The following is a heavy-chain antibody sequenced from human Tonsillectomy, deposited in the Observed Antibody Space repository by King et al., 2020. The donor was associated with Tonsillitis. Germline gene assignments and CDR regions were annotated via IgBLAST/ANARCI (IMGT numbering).Heavy chain of an antibody. V-gene: IGHV3-74*01. CDR2: INSDRSST. Sequence: VQLVESGGGLVQPGGSLRLSCAASGFTFSSYWMHWVRQAPGKGLVWVSRINSDRSSTSYADSVKGRFTISRDNAKNTLYLQMNSLRAEDTAVYYCARGRLHSVEMATIKDFDYWGQGTLVTVSS. D-gene: IGHD5-24*01. J-gene: IGHJ4*02. CDR1: GFTFSSYW. CDR3: ARGRLHSVEMATIKDFDY.